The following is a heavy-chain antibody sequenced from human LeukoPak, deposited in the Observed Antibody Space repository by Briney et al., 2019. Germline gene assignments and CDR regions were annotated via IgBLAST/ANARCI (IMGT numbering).Heavy chain of an antibody. CDR3: VRDSTIEENNRRYDGLDI. D-gene: IGHD1/OR15-1a*01. CDR1: GFTFSSYA. J-gene: IGHJ3*02. CDR2: ISGSGGST. V-gene: IGHV3-23*01. Sequence: GGSLRLSSAASGFTFSSYAMSWVRQAPGKGLEGVSAISGSGGSTYYADSVKGRFTISRDNCKNTLYLQMNSLRAEDTAVYYCVRDSTIEENNRRYDGLDIWGQGTMVTVSS.